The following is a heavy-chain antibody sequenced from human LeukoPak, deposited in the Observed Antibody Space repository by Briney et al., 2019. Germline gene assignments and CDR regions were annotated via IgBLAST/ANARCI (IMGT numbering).Heavy chain of an antibody. V-gene: IGHV4-38-2*02. J-gene: IGHJ5*02. Sequence: SSETLSLTCTVSGYSISSGYYWGWIRQPPGKGLEWIGSIYHSGSTNYNPSLKSRVTISVDKSKNQFSLKLSSVTAADTAVYYCARSPGYCSSTSCYRWFDPWGQGTLVTVSS. CDR1: GYSISSGYY. D-gene: IGHD2-2*03. CDR2: IYHSGST. CDR3: ARSPGYCSSTSCYRWFDP.